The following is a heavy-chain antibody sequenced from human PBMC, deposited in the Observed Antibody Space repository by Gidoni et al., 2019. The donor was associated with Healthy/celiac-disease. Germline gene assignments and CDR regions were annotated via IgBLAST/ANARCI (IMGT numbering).Heavy chain of an antibody. D-gene: IGHD3-16*01. CDR1: CGSISRSRYY. CDR3: ARQRGRGMGAFDI. CDR2: IYYSGSN. Sequence: QLQLQASGPGLVNPSATLSLTCTVSCGSISRSRYYWGWIRQPPGKGLEWIGSIYYSGSNYYNPSLKRRVTISVDTYKNQFSRKLSSVTAADTAVYYCARQRGRGMGAFDIGGQGTMVTVSS. V-gene: IGHV4-39*01. J-gene: IGHJ3*02.